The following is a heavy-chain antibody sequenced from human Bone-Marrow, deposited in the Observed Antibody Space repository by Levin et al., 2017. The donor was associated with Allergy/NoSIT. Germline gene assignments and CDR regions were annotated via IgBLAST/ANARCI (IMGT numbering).Heavy chain of an antibody. Sequence: LRLSCSVSGGSIRSGDDYWSWIRQPPGVGLEWIVYISNSGSTYYNPSLKSRLTITVNTSKNQIALKLRSVTATDTAVYYCCRTGGTLLEWPAYDYWGQGALVTVSS. CDR3: CRTGGTLLEWPAYDY. J-gene: IGHJ4*02. V-gene: IGHV4-30-4*01. CDR2: ISNSGST. D-gene: IGHD3-3*01. CDR1: GGSIRSGDDY.